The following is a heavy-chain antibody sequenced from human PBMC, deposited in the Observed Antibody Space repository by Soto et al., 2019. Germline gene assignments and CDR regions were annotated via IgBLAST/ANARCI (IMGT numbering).Heavy chain of an antibody. CDR3: ARDMGDILTGYYRRASWFDP. D-gene: IGHD3-9*01. CDR2: IYYSGST. CDR1: GGSISSYY. V-gene: IGHV4-59*01. Sequence: PSETLSLTGTVSGGSISSYYWSWIRQPPGKGLEWIGYIYYSGSTNYNPSLKSRVTISVDTSKNQFSLKLSSVTAADTAVYYCARDMGDILTGYYRRASWFDPWGQGTLVTVS. J-gene: IGHJ5*02.